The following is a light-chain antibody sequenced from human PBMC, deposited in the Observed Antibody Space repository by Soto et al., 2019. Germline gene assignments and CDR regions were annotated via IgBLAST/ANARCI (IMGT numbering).Light chain of an antibody. J-gene: IGKJ1*01. CDR3: QQYGNSPRT. CDR1: QSISTSY. V-gene: IGKV3-20*01. Sequence: EVVLTQSPGTLSLSPGEGATLSCRASQSISTSYLAWYRQKPGQAPRLLIYGASSRATGIPDRFSGSGSGTDFTLTISRLEPEDFAVYYFQQYGNSPRTFGQGTKVEIK. CDR2: GAS.